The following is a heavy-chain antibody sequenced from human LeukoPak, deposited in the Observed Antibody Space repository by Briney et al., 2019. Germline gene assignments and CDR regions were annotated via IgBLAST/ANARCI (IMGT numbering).Heavy chain of an antibody. CDR1: GFTFSSYA. J-gene: IGHJ3*02. CDR3: ALDRGYSSAFDI. D-gene: IGHD5-18*01. V-gene: IGHV3-23*01. CDR2: ISGSGGST. Sequence: PGGSLRLSCAASGFTFSSYAMSWVRQAPGKGLEWVSAISGSGGSTYYADSVKGRFTISRDNSKNTLYLQMNSLRAEDTAVYYCALDRGYSSAFDIWGQGTMVTVSS.